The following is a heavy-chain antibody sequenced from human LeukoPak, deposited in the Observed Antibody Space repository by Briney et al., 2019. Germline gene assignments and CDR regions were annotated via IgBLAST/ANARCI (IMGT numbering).Heavy chain of an antibody. CDR1: GGSFSGYY. J-gene: IGHJ6*02. CDR2: INHSGST. Sequence: SETLSLTCAVYGGSFSGYYWSWIRQPPGKGLEWIGEINHSGSTNYNPSLKSRVTISVDTSKNQFSLKLSSVTAADTAVYYCARKRELNNRRHYYYYYGMTSGAKGPRSPSP. CDR3: ARKRELNNRRHYYYYYGMTS. D-gene: IGHD1/OR15-1a*01. V-gene: IGHV4-34*01.